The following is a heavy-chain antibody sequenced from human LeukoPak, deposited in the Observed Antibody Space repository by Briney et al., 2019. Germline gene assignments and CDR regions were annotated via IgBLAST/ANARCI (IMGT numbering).Heavy chain of an antibody. V-gene: IGHV4-30-2*01. CDR2: IYHSGST. J-gene: IGHJ6*03. Sequence: SQTLSLTCAVSGGSISSGGYSWSWIRQPPGKGLEWIGYIYHSGSTYYNPSLKSRVTISVDRSKNQFSLILYSVTPADTAVYYCARVYDSSPAYYYYYMDVWGKGTTVTVSS. CDR3: ARVYDSSPAYYYYYMDV. CDR1: GGSISSGGYS. D-gene: IGHD3-22*01.